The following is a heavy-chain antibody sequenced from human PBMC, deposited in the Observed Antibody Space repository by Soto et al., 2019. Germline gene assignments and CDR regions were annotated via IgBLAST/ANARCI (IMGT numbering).Heavy chain of an antibody. CDR2: ITSIGSFI. D-gene: IGHD3-22*01. Sequence: PGGSLRLSCAASGFIFSSYNMNWVRQAPGNGLEWVSSITSIGSFIHYADSVKGRFTISRDNAKNSLSLQMNSLRAEDTDVYYCAWECYYYECPVHAHWFDPRGQGTLVTVAT. V-gene: IGHV3-21*01. J-gene: IGHJ5*02. CDR3: AWECYYYECPVHAHWFDP. CDR1: GFIFSSYN.